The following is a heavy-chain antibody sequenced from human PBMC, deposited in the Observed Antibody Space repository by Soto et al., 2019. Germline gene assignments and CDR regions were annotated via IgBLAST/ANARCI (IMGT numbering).Heavy chain of an antibody. CDR2: ISYDGSNK. Sequence: PGGSLRLSCAASGFTFSSYGMHWVRQAPGKGLEWVAVISYDGSNKYYADSVKGRFTISRDNSKNTLYLQMNSLRAEDTAVYYCAKDLALYCSSTSYALPNSGMDVSGQGTAVTV. D-gene: IGHD2-2*01. J-gene: IGHJ6*02. CDR1: GFTFSSYG. CDR3: AKDLALYCSSTSYALPNSGMDV. V-gene: IGHV3-30*18.